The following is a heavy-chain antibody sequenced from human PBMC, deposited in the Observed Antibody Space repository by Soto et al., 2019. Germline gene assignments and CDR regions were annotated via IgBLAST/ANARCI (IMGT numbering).Heavy chain of an antibody. CDR2: INHSGST. Sequence: QVQLQQWGAGLLKPSETLSLTCAVYGGSFSGYYWSWIRQPPGKGLEWIGEINHSGSTNYNPSLKARVSTPLYTCKERFSLKLSSITAAETAVYYGARDEYDALRLESWGQGAL. V-gene: IGHV4-34*01. CDR3: ARDEYDALRLES. J-gene: IGHJ5*01. D-gene: IGHD3-3*01. CDR1: GGSFSGYY.